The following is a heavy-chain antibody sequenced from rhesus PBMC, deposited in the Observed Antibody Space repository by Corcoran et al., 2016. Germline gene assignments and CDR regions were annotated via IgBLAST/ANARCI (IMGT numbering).Heavy chain of an antibody. V-gene: IGHV5-2*01. CDR1: GYSFTSYW. CDR2: MYPSDSDA. D-gene: IGHD6S26*01. Sequence: EVQLVQSGAEVKRPGESLKISCKTSGYSFTSYWISWVRQMPGKGLEWMGAMYPSDSDARHTPASKGQAPTSASKSISTPYLNWSSLKASDSATYCCAKRGSSGWSFDYWGQGVLVTVSS. J-gene: IGHJ4*01. CDR3: AKRGSSGWSFDY.